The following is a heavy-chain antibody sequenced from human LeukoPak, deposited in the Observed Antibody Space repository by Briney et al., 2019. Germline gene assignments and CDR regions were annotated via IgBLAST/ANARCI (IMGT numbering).Heavy chain of an antibody. CDR3: ARGDSNYWSFDY. CDR2: IYTSGST. Sequence: PSQTLSLTCTVSGGSISSGNYYWSWIRQPAGKGLEWIGRIYTSGSTNYNPSLKSRVTISVDTSKNQFSLKLSSVTAADTAVYYCARGDSNYWSFDYWGQGTLVTVSS. J-gene: IGHJ4*02. V-gene: IGHV4-61*02. D-gene: IGHD4-11*01. CDR1: GGSISSGNYY.